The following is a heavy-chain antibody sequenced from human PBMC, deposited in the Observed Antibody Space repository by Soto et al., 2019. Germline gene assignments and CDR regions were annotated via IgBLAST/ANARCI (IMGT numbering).Heavy chain of an antibody. V-gene: IGHV4-59*08. Sequence: ASETLSLTCTVSGSPISSYYWSWFRQPPGQGLEWVGYIYYTGTTTYNPSLKSRVTVSVDTSKNQFSLKLRSVTAADTAVYYCGRLGDYYQAFDYWGQGTLVTVSS. J-gene: IGHJ4*01. CDR3: GRLGDYYQAFDY. CDR1: GSPISSYY. D-gene: IGHD3-22*01. CDR2: IYYTGTT.